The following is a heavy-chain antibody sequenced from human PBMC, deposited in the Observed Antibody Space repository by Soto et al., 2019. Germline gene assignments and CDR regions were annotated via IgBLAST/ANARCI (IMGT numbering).Heavy chain of an antibody. J-gene: IGHJ6*02. Sequence: EVQLVESGGGLVQPGGSLRLSCAASGFTFSSYSMNWVRQAPGKGLEWVSYISSSSSTIYYADSVKGRFTISRDNAKNSLYLQMNSLRDEDTAVYYCARTPIVVVPAAKVPCGMDVWGQGTTVTVSS. D-gene: IGHD2-2*01. CDR1: GFTFSSYS. CDR2: ISSSSSTI. CDR3: ARTPIVVVPAAKVPCGMDV. V-gene: IGHV3-48*02.